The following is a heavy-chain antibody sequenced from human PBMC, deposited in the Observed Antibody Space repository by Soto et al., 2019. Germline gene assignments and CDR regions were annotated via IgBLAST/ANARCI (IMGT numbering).Heavy chain of an antibody. CDR1: GGTFSSYA. Sequence: QVPLVQSGAKVKKPGSSVTVSCKASGGTFSSYAIHWVRQAPGQGLEWMGGIIPMYGPAKYAQRFQGRVTITADESTTTVYMELTSLTSQDTAVYYCARVTSMVRGVIDNGFDPWGHGTLVTVSS. CDR2: IIPMYGPA. D-gene: IGHD3-10*01. V-gene: IGHV1-69*01. CDR3: ARVTSMVRGVIDNGFDP. J-gene: IGHJ5*02.